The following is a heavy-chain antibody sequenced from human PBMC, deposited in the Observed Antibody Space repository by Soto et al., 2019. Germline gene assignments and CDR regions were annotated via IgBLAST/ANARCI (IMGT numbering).Heavy chain of an antibody. V-gene: IGHV4-59*08. CDR3: ARHVKAYNYGDYASFDY. CDR2: IYYSGST. Sequence: PSETLSLTCTVSGGSISSYYWSWIRQPPGKGLEWIGYIYYSGSTNYNPSLKSRVTISVDTSKNQFSLKLSSVTAADTAVYYCARHVKAYNYGDYASFDYWGQGTLVTVSS. D-gene: IGHD4-17*01. CDR1: GGSISSYY. J-gene: IGHJ4*02.